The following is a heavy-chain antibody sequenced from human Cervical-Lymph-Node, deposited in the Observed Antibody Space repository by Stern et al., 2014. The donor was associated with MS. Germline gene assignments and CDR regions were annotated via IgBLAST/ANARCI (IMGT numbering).Heavy chain of an antibody. J-gene: IGHJ4*02. CDR3: ACKDAYNLGYF. CDR1: GGSFSSHT. Sequence: QVQLVQSGAEVKKPGSSVKISCKTSGGSFSSHTIDWVRQAPGQGLEWMGSFVPIFRTPRYEQTFEGRITITADESTTTSYLEVNRLTSEDTATYYCACKDAYNLGYFWGQGTPVTVSS. D-gene: IGHD5-24*01. CDR2: FVPIFRTP. V-gene: IGHV1-69*01.